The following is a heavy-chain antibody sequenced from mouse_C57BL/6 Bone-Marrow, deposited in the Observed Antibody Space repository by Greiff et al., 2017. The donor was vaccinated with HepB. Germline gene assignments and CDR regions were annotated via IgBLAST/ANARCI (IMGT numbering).Heavy chain of an antibody. CDR3: AREWLRYDYFDY. CDR2: ISDGGSYT. J-gene: IGHJ2*01. V-gene: IGHV5-4*01. D-gene: IGHD2-2*01. Sequence: EVNVVESGGGLVKPGGSLKLSCAASGFTFSSYAMSWVRQTPEKRLEWVATISDGGSYTYYPDNVKGRFTISRDNAKNNLYLQMSHLKSEDTAMYYCAREWLRYDYFDYWGQGTTLTVSS. CDR1: GFTFSSYA.